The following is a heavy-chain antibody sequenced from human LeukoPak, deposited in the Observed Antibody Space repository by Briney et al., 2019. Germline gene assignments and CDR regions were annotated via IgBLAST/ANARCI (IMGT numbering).Heavy chain of an antibody. CDR3: ARVGDVIAFDI. CDR1: GFTFSDHY. D-gene: IGHD3-3*01. CDR2: IRNKANSHTT. J-gene: IGHJ3*02. Sequence: VQPGGSLILSCAASGFTFSDHYMDWVRQAPGKGLEWVGRIRNKANSHTTEYAAPVKGRFTISRDDLKNSLYLQLNSLKTEDTAVYYCARVGDVIAFDIWGQGTMVTVSS. V-gene: IGHV3-72*01.